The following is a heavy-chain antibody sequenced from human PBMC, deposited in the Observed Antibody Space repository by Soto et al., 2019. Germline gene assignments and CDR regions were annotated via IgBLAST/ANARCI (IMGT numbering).Heavy chain of an antibody. J-gene: IGHJ5*02. CDR1: GFTFDDYT. CDR3: AKDNRPAPDALKGNWFDP. CDR2: ISWDGGST. D-gene: IGHD2-2*01. V-gene: IGHV3-43*01. Sequence: GGSMRFSCAASGFTFDDYTMHWVRQAPGKGLEWVSLISWDGGSTYYADSVKGRFTISRDNSKNSLYLQMNSLRTEDTALYYCAKDNRPAPDALKGNWFDPWGQGTLVTVSS.